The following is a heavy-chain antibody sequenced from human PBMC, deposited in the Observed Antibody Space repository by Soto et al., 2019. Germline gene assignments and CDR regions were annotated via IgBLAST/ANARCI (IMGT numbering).Heavy chain of an antibody. Sequence: ASVKVSCKASGYTFTSYYMHWVRQAPGQGLEWMGIINPSGGSTSYAQKFQGRVTMTRDTSTSTVYMELSSLRSEDTAVYYCASPLDDIVVVPAARGLDAFDIWGQGTMVTVSS. V-gene: IGHV1-46*03. J-gene: IGHJ3*02. CDR3: ASPLDDIVVVPAARGLDAFDI. CDR2: INPSGGST. D-gene: IGHD2-2*01. CDR1: GYTFTSYY.